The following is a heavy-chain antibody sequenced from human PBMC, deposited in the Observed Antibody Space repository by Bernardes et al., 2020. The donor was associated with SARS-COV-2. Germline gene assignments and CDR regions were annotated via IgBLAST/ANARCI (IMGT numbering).Heavy chain of an antibody. J-gene: IGHJ4*02. CDR3: ATEGCSGGSCHSGDY. D-gene: IGHD2-15*01. CDR2: IYSGGST. CDR1: GFTVSSSY. Sequence: GGSPRLSCAASGFTVSSSYMNWVRQAPGKGLEWVSVIYSGGSTYYADSVKGRFTISRDNSKNTVYLQMNSLRAEDTAVYYCATEGCSGGSCHSGDYWGQGTLVTVSS. V-gene: IGHV3-66*01.